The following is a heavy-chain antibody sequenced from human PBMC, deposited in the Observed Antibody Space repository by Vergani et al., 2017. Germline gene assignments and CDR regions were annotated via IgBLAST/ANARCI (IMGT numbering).Heavy chain of an antibody. CDR2: IKSKTDGGTT. Sequence: EVQLLESGGGLVQPGGSLRLSCAASGFTFSSYAMSWVRQAPGRGLEWFGRIKSKTDGGTTDYAAPVKCRLTIPRGDSKNKLYLQMNSLTTEDTAVYYCTTVLFSTIFGVVSYYYGMDVWGQGTTVTVSS. CDR1: GFTFSSYA. CDR3: TTVLFSTIFGVVSYYYGMDV. J-gene: IGHJ6*02. D-gene: IGHD3-3*01. V-gene: IGHV3-15*01.